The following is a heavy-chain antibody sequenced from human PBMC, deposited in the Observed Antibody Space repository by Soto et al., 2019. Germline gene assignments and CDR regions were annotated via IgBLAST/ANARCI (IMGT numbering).Heavy chain of an antibody. Sequence: GVSVKVSCKASGYTFISSYIHWVRKAPGHGLQWMGWINTKNGVTKYAQRFQDRVTMTRDASINTVYMQFNRLTSDDTAVYYCARGTGSSWYDPWGQGTLVTVSS. V-gene: IGHV1-2*02. CDR3: ARGTGSSWYDP. J-gene: IGHJ5*02. D-gene: IGHD3-10*01. CDR2: INTKNGVT. CDR1: GYTFISSY.